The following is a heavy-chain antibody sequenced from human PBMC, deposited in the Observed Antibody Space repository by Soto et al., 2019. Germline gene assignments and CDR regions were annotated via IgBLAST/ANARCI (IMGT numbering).Heavy chain of an antibody. D-gene: IGHD2-15*01. CDR3: ARHSGKYCSGGSCYRLYYYYYGMDV. J-gene: IGHJ6*02. CDR2: IYPGDSDT. Sequence: PGESLKISCKGSGYSFTSYWIGWVRQMPGKGLEWMGIIYPGDSDTRYSPSFQGQVTISADKSISTAYLQWSSLKASDTAMYYCARHSGKYCSGGSCYRLYYYYYGMDVWRQGTTVTVSS. V-gene: IGHV5-51*01. CDR1: GYSFTSYW.